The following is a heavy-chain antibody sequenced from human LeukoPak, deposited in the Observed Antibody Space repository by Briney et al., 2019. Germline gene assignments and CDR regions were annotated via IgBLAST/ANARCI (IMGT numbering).Heavy chain of an antibody. Sequence: GGSLRLSCAASGFTFSSYAMHWVRQAPGKGLEWVAVISYDGSNKYYADSVKGRFTISRDNSKNTLYLQMNSLRAEDTAVYYCARGYCSGGSCSGVYWGQGTLVTVSS. CDR2: ISYDGSNK. V-gene: IGHV3-30*04. CDR1: GFTFSSYA. D-gene: IGHD2-15*01. CDR3: ARGYCSGGSCSGVY. J-gene: IGHJ4*02.